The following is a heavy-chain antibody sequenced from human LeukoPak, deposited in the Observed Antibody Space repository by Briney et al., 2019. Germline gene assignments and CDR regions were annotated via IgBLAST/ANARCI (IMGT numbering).Heavy chain of an antibody. CDR3: VKVTAAGFVDH. J-gene: IGHJ4*02. CDR2: IGWNSGGI. V-gene: IGHV3-9*01. D-gene: IGHD6-13*01. Sequence: GRSLRLSCAASGFTFDDYAMHWVRQAPGKGLEWVSGIGWNSGGIVYADSVKGRFTISRDNAKNSLYLQMNSLGAEDTAFYYCVKVTAAGFVDHWGQETLVTVSS. CDR1: GFTFDDYA.